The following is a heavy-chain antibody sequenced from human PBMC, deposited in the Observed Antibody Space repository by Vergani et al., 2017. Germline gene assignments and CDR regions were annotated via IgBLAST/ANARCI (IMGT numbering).Heavy chain of an antibody. D-gene: IGHD2-21*01. CDR2: IYDSGDT. J-gene: IGHJ4*02. CDR1: GDSMNTYS. Sequence: QVQLQESGPGLVKPSETLSLTCSVSGDSMNTYSWTWIRQPPGKGLEWIGYIYDSGDTKYNPSLKSRVTMSLDTSKNQLSLNLYSVTAADTAVYYCARGALWWLRQIDSWGQGTLVTVSS. CDR3: ARGALWWLRQIDS. V-gene: IGHV4-59*01.